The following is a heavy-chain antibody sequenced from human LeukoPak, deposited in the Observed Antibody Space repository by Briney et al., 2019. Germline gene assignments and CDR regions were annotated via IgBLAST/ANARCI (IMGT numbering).Heavy chain of an antibody. CDR1: VFTFSTYF. CDR3: ARERQDTILHSGAFDI. CDR2: IASDGSHI. J-gene: IGHJ3*02. D-gene: IGHD2-21*01. V-gene: IGHV3-30-3*01. Sequence: GGSLRLSCAASVFTFSTYFMHWVRQAPGKGLEWVADIASDGSHIFYVECVKRRYTISRDNYKNTLYLQINSLRAEDEAVYFCARERQDTILHSGAFDIWGQGTMVTVSS.